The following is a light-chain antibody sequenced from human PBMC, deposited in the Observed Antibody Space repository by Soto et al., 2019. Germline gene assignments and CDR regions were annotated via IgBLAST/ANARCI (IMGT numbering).Light chain of an antibody. V-gene: IGKV3-20*01. J-gene: IGKJ1*01. CDR1: QSVSSSY. Sequence: EIVLTQSPGTLSLSPGERATLSCRASQSVSSSYLAWYQQKPGQAPRLLICGASSRAIGIPDRFGGSGSGTDFTLTINRLEPEDFATSYCQQYGSSPPCTFGQGTKVEIK. CDR2: GAS. CDR3: QQYGSSPPCT.